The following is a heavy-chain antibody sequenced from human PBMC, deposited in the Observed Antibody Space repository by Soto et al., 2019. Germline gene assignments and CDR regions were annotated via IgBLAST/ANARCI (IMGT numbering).Heavy chain of an antibody. D-gene: IGHD2-8*01. Sequence: TLCLSGAVSRGCTDRDGVSCILIGQKTGKGLEWIGYIYHSGSTYYNPSLKSRAIISVDTSKNQFSLKLTSVTAEDTALYFCASSSFLCYGAATTDI. V-gene: IGHV4-30-2*01. CDR2: IYHSGST. J-gene: IGHJ3*02. CDR3: ASSSFLCYGAATTDI. CDR1: RGCTDRDGVS.